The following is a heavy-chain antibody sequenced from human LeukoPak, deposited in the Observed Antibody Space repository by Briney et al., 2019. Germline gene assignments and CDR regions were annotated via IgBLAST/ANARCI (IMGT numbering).Heavy chain of an antibody. CDR3: ARGHNDYVWGSYRYFYFDY. V-gene: IGHV3-21*01. Sequence: GGSLRLSCAASGFTFSSYSMNWVRQAPGKGLEWVSSISSSSSYIYYADSVKGRFTISRDNAKNSLYLQMNSLRAEDTAVYYCARGHNDYVWGSYRYFYFDYWGQGTLVTVSS. D-gene: IGHD3-16*02. CDR1: GFTFSSYS. CDR2: ISSSSSYI. J-gene: IGHJ4*02.